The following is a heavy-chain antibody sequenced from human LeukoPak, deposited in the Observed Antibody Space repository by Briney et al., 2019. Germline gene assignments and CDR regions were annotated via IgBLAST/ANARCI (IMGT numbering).Heavy chain of an antibody. D-gene: IGHD3-3*01. CDR3: ARRKYDFWSGYGAFDI. CDR2: IHHSGST. CDR1: GYSISSGYY. J-gene: IGHJ3*02. Sequence: PSETLSLTCAVSGYSISSGYYWGWIRQPPGKGLEWIGSIHHSGSTYYNPSLKSRVTISADTSKNQFSLKLSSVTAADTAVYYCARRKYDFWSGYGAFDIWGQGTMVTVSS. V-gene: IGHV4-38-2*01.